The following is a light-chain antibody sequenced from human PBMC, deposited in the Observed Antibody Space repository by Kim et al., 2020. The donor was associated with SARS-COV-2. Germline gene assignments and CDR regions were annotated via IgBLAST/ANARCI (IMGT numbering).Light chain of an antibody. J-gene: IGKJ1*01. CDR2: NAS. V-gene: IGKV3-20*01. CDR3: QQYGSSPRT. CDR1: QSVSSSY. Sequence: SPGERATLSCRASQSVSSSYVAWYQQKPGQAPRLLIYNASNRATGIPDRFSGSGSGTDFTLTISRVEPEEFAVYYCQQYGSSPRTFGQGTKVDIK.